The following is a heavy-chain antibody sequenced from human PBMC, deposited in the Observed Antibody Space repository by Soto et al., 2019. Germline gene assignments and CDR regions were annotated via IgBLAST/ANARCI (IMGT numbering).Heavy chain of an antibody. J-gene: IGHJ4*02. Sequence: PGGSLRLSCAASGFTFSSYGMHWVRQAPGKGLEWVAVISYDGSNKYYADSVKGRFTISRDNSKNTLYLQMNSLRAEDTAVYYCAIYSGGWYPLDYWGQGTLVTVSS. CDR1: GFTFSSYG. D-gene: IGHD6-19*01. CDR2: ISYDGSNK. V-gene: IGHV3-30*03. CDR3: AIYSGGWYPLDY.